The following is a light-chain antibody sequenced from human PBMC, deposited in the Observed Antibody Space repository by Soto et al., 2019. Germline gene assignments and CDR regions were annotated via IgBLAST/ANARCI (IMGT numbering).Light chain of an antibody. V-gene: IGLV6-57*04. Sequence: NFMLTQPHSVSESPGKTVTISCTRSSGSIASNYVQWYQQRPGSAPTTVIYEDNQRPSGVPDRFSGSIDSSSNSASLTISGLKTEDEVDYYCQSYDSSNGVVFGGGTKLTVL. CDR3: QSYDSSNGVV. J-gene: IGLJ2*01. CDR1: SGSIASNY. CDR2: EDN.